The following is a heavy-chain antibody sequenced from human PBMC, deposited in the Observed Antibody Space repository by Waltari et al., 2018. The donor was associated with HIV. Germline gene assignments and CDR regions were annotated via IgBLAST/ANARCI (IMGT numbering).Heavy chain of an antibody. D-gene: IGHD6-6*01. CDR1: GYTFSSYG. CDR3: ARASGSSSAPRWVY. CDR2: ISAYNGNT. V-gene: IGHV1-18*01. Sequence: QVPVVQSGAEVKTPGASVKVSCQAYGYTFSSYGISWVRQAPGQGLEWMGWISAYNGNTNDAQKLQGRVTMTTDTSTSTAYMELRSLRSDDTAVYYCARASGSSSAPRWVYWGQGTLVNVSS. J-gene: IGHJ4*02.